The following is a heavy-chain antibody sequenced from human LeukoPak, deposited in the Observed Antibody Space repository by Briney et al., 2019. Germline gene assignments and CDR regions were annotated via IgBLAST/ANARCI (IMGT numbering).Heavy chain of an antibody. V-gene: IGHV3-72*01. CDR2: TRNKANSYTT. D-gene: IGHD6-19*01. CDR3: ARGGSGWYLEGYYFDY. CDR1: GFTFSSKS. Sequence: GGSLRLSCAVFGFTFSSKSMNCVRQAPGKGLEWVGRTRNKANSYTTEYAASVKGRFTTSRDDSKNSLYLQMNSLKTEDTAVYYCARGGSGWYLEGYYFDYWGQGTLVTVSS. J-gene: IGHJ4*02.